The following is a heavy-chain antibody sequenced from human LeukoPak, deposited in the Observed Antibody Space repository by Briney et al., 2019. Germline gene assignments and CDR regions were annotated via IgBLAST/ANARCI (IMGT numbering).Heavy chain of an antibody. CDR3: AKVAKYYYGSETYYHFEH. CDR1: EFTFTTYW. J-gene: IGHJ4*02. Sequence: GETLSLSCTASEFTFTTYWRSWVRQAPGKGLEWVANINQNGTEKYYVDSVKGRFTITRDNAKNSLYLQMHSLRVEDTAVYYCAKVAKYYYGSETYYHFEHWGQGTPVTASS. V-gene: IGHV3-7*01. D-gene: IGHD3-10*01. CDR2: INQNGTEK.